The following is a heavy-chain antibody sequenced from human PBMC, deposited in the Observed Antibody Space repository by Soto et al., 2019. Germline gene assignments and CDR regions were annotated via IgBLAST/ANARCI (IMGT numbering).Heavy chain of an antibody. CDR2: IYYSGST. CDR1: GGSISSYY. V-gene: IGHV4-59*01. CDR3: ARDRFGDYGGVDY. Sequence: ETLSLTCTVSGGSISSYYWSWIRQPPGKGLEWIGYIYYSGSTNYNPSLKSRVTISVDTSKNQFSLKLGSVTAADTAVYYCARDRFGDYGGVDYWGQGTLVTAPQ. D-gene: IGHD4-17*01. J-gene: IGHJ4*02.